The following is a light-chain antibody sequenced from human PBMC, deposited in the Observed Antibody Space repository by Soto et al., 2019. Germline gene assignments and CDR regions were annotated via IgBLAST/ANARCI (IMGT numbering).Light chain of an antibody. J-gene: IGKJ1*01. CDR1: QSISSY. V-gene: IGKV1-39*01. CDR3: QQFYNYPRT. Sequence: DIQMTQSPSSLSASVGDRVTITCLASQSISSYLNWYQQKPGKAPKLLIYAASSLQSGVPSRFSGSGSGTDFTLTISYLQSEDFGTYYCQQFYNYPRTFGQGTKVDI. CDR2: AAS.